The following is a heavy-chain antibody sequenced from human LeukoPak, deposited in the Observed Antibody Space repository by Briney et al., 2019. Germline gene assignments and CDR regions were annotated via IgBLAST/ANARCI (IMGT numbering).Heavy chain of an antibody. CDR1: GVSVSSDNYC. CDR3: ARHYYDSSGYRSDY. J-gene: IGHJ4*02. D-gene: IGHD3-22*01. V-gene: IGHV4-39*01. CDR2: IYYSGST. Sequence: SETLSLTCTVSGVSVSSDNYCWGWIRQPPGKGLEWIGSIYYSGSTHYNPSLRSRVTISVDTSKNHFSLKLSSVTAADTAVYYCARHYYDSSGYRSDYWGQGTLVTVSS.